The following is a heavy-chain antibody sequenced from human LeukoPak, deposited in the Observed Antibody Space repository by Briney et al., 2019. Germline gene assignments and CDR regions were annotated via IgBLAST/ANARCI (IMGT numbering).Heavy chain of an antibody. D-gene: IGHD6-19*01. V-gene: IGHV3-53*01. J-gene: IGHJ3*02. CDR3: ARVDRVAVAEDAFHI. CDR1: GGSISSSSYY. Sequence: PSETLSLTCTVSGGSISSSSYYWGWVRQAPGKGLEWVSVIYSGGSTYYADSVKGRFTISRDNSKNTLYLQMNSLRAEDTAVYYCARVDRVAVAEDAFHIWDQGPMATVSS. CDR2: IYSGGST.